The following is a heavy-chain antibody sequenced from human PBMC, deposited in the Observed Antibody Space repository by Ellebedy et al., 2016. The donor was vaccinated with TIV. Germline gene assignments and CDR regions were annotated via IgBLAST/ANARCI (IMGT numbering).Heavy chain of an antibody. CDR1: GFSFSSYD. D-gene: IGHD2-15*01. J-gene: IGHJ4*02. V-gene: IGHV3-64D*06. CDR3: VKLDPSYCSGGSCYSSLAVAVDY. CDR2: ISANGGST. Sequence: PGGSLRLSCSASGFSFSSYDMHWVRQAPGKGLEYVSAISANGGSTYYADSVRGRFTISRDNSKNTLYFQMSSLRAEDTALYYCVKLDPSYCSGGSCYSSLAVAVDYWGQGTLVTVSS.